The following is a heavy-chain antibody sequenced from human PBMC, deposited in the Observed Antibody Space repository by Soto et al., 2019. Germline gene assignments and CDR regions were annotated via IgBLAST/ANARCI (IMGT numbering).Heavy chain of an antibody. CDR2: IWYDGSNK. J-gene: IGHJ4*02. V-gene: IGHV3-33*01. D-gene: IGHD6-19*01. CDR3: ARDLRPVAVAGQRKKPLTDY. CDR1: GFTFSSYG. Sequence: QVQLVESGGGVVQPGRSLRLSCAASGFTFSSYGMHWVRQAPGKGLEWVAVIWYDGSNKYYADSVKGRFTISRDNSKNTLYLQMNSLRAEDTAVYYCARDLRPVAVAGQRKKPLTDYWGQGTLVTVSS.